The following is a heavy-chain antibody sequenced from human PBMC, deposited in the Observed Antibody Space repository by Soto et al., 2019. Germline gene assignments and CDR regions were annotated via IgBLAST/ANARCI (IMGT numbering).Heavy chain of an antibody. V-gene: IGHV3-23*01. CDR3: AKDTYRSSWSF. D-gene: IGHD2-2*01. CDR1: GFTFTKYA. Sequence: GGSLILSCAASGFTFTKYAMTWVRQAPGKGLEWVSSISKSGGDTYYADSVKGRFTISRDNSKNTLYLQMNGLRAEDTALYFCAKDTYRSSWSFWGQGTLVIVSS. J-gene: IGHJ4*02. CDR2: ISKSGGDT.